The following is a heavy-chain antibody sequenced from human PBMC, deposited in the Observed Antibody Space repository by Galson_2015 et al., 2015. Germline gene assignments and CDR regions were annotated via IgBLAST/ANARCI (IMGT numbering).Heavy chain of an antibody. Sequence: SLRLSCAASGFTFSSYAMHWVRQAPGKGLEWVAVISYDGSNKYYADSVKGRFTISRDNSKNTLYLQMNSLRAEDTAVYYCARDLEAYDFWSGYYMGYRGQGTLVTVSS. CDR1: GFTFSSYA. CDR3: ARDLEAYDFWSGYYMGY. D-gene: IGHD3-3*01. J-gene: IGHJ4*02. CDR2: ISYDGSNK. V-gene: IGHV3-30-3*01.